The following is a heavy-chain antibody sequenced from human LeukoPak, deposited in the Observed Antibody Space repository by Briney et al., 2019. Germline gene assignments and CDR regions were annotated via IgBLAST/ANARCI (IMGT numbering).Heavy chain of an antibody. CDR3: ARYCSGASCLDY. CDR2: VYYSGST. CDR1: GGSISGYS. Sequence: SETLSLTCTVPGGSISGYSWSWVRQTPGKGLEWIGYVYYSGSTNYNPSLKSRLTISVDASENQFSLNLSSVTAADTAVYYCARYCSGASCLDYWGQGILVTVSS. J-gene: IGHJ4*02. D-gene: IGHD2-15*01. V-gene: IGHV4-59*01.